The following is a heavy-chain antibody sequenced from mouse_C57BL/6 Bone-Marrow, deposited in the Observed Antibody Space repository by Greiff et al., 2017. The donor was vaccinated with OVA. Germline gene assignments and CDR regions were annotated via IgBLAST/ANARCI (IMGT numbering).Heavy chain of an antibody. J-gene: IGHJ4*01. Sequence: EVQLVESGGGLVKPGGSLKLSCAASGFTFSDYGMHWVRQAPEKGLEWVAYISSGSSTIYYADTVKGRFTISRDNAKNTLFLQMTSLRSEDTAMYYCALGLRQYYYAMDYWGQGTSVTVSS. CDR3: ALGLRQYYYAMDY. CDR2: ISSGSSTI. CDR1: GFTFSDYG. D-gene: IGHD2-2*01. V-gene: IGHV5-17*01.